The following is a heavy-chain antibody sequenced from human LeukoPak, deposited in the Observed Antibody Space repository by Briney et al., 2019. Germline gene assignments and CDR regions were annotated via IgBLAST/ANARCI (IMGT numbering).Heavy chain of an antibody. CDR3: AKDRTVTYGMDV. CDR2: IYSGGST. Sequence: PGGSLRLSCAASGFTFSSYWMSWVRQAPGKGLEWVSVIYSGGSTYYADSVKGRFTISRDNSKNTLYLQMNSLRAEDTAVYYCAKDRTVTYGMDVWGQGTTVTVSS. J-gene: IGHJ6*02. V-gene: IGHV3-66*01. CDR1: GFTFSSYW. D-gene: IGHD4-11*01.